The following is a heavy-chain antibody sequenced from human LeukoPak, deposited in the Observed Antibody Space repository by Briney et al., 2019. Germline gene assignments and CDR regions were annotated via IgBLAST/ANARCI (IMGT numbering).Heavy chain of an antibody. J-gene: IGHJ6*03. V-gene: IGHV4-59*01. Sequence: SETLSLTCTDSGGSISSYYWSWIRQPPGKGLEWIGYIYYSGSTNYNPSLKSRVTISVDTSKNQFSLKLSSVTAADTAVYYCATYSYGPYYYYYYMDVWGKGTTVTVSS. CDR3: ATYSYGPYYYYYYMDV. CDR2: IYYSGST. D-gene: IGHD5-18*01. CDR1: GGSISSYY.